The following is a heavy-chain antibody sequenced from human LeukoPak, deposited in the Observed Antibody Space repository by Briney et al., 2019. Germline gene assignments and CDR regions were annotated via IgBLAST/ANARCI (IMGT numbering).Heavy chain of an antibody. J-gene: IGHJ3*02. CDR1: GFAFSTSW. D-gene: IGHD3-10*01. V-gene: IGHV3-7*05. Sequence: PGGSLRLSCAASGFAFSTSWMSWVRQAPGKGLEWVANIKRDGSEKYYVDSVKGRFTISRDNAENSLYLQMNSLRAEDTAVYYCARARDYGSGKANAFDIWGQGTMVTVSS. CDR3: ARARDYGSGKANAFDI. CDR2: IKRDGSEK.